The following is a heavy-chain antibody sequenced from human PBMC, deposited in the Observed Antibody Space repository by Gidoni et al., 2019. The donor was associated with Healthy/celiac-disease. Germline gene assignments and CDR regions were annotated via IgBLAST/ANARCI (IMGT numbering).Heavy chain of an antibody. V-gene: IGHV1-69*01. CDR3: ARLAAAFESPHPSWGDNWFDP. D-gene: IGHD6-13*01. J-gene: IGHJ5*02. CDR2: IIPIFGTA. CDR1: GGTVSSYA. Sequence: QVQLVQSGAEVKKPGSSVKVSCKASGGTVSSYASSRVRQAPGQGLEWMGGIIPIFGTANYAQTFQGRVTITADESTSTAYMELSSLRSEDTAVYYCARLAAAFESPHPSWGDNWFDPWGQGTLVTVSS.